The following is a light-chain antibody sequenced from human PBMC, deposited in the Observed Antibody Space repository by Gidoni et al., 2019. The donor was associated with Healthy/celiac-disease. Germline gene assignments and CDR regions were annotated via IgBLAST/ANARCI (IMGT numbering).Light chain of an antibody. CDR2: LGS. CDR3: MQALQTTGFT. V-gene: IGKV2-28*01. CDR1: QILLHSNGYNY. J-gene: IGKJ3*01. Sequence: DTVMTQSPLSLPVTPGEPDSISCRSSQILLHSNGYNYLDWYLQKPGQSQQLLIYLGSNRDSGVPDRFSGSGSGTDFTLKISRVEAEDVGVYYCMQALQTTGFTFGPGTKVDIK.